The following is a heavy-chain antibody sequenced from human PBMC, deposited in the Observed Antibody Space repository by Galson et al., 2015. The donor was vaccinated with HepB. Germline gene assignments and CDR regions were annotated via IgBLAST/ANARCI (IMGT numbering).Heavy chain of an antibody. V-gene: IGHV3-53*01. Sequence: SLRLSCAASGFTVSSNSMNWVRQAPGKGLEWVSLIYSGGSTYYADSVKGRFTISRDNSRNTLSLQMNSLRVDDTAVYYCARDGNGPFGYWCQGTLVTVYS. CDR1: GFTVSSNS. D-gene: IGHD1-26*01. J-gene: IGHJ4*02. CDR2: IYSGGST. CDR3: ARDGNGPFGY.